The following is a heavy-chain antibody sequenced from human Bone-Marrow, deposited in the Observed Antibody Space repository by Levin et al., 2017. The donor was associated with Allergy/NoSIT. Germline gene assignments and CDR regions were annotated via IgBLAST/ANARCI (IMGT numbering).Heavy chain of an antibody. CDR3: ARPSHYDWYFDL. J-gene: IGHJ2*01. Sequence: PGGSLRLSCTASGFTFSNHVIHWVRQSPDKGLEWVAVISDDGGNKNYVDSVKGRFTISRDNSKNTLYLQMNSLRSEDTAVYYCARPSHYDWYFDLWGRGTLVTVSS. D-gene: IGHD4-11*01. CDR1: GFTFSNHV. V-gene: IGHV3-30-3*01. CDR2: ISDDGGNK.